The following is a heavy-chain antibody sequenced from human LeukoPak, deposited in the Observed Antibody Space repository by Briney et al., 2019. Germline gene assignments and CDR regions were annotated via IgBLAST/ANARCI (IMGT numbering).Heavy chain of an antibody. CDR1: GFTFRNYG. Sequence: PGGSLRLSCSASGFTFRNYGIHWVRQAPGKGLEWVIVVYRDGGTNYYSASVKGRFTISRDNSENTLYLQMNSLRPEDTAVYYCVREGLGPSFSAWFDPWGHGTLVTVSS. V-gene: IGHV3-30*03. CDR3: VREGLGPSFSAWFDP. D-gene: IGHD3/OR15-3a*01. J-gene: IGHJ5*02. CDR2: VYRDGGTN.